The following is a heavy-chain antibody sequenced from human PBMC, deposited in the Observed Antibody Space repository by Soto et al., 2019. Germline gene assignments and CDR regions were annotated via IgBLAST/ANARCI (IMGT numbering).Heavy chain of an antibody. Sequence: SVKVSCKASGGTFSSYTISWVRQAPGQGLEWMGRIIPILGIANYAQKFQGRVTITADKSTSTAYMELSSLRSEDTAVYYCARTPTVAGSSFDYWGQGTLVTVSS. CDR1: GGTFSSYT. V-gene: IGHV1-69*02. CDR3: ARTPTVAGSSFDY. D-gene: IGHD6-19*01. CDR2: IIPILGIA. J-gene: IGHJ4*02.